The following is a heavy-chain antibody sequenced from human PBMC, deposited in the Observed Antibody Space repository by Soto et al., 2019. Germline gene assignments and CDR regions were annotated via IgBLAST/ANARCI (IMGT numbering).Heavy chain of an antibody. CDR1: GGSSSSGGYC. J-gene: IGHJ5*02. CDR3: AIDNTDNLFDP. Sequence: SEPMCLTCTVAGGSSSSGGYCWSRIRQHPGKGLEWIGYIYYSGSTYYNPSLKSRVTISVDTSKNQFSLKLSSVTAADTAVYYRAIDNTDNLFDPWGQGTLVTVSS. CDR2: IYYSGST. V-gene: IGHV4-31*03.